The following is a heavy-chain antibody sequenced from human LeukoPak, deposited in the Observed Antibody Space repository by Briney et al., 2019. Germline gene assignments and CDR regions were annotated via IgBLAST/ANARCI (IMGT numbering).Heavy chain of an antibody. J-gene: IGHJ6*03. V-gene: IGHV3-33*01. D-gene: IGHD3-16*02. CDR3: ARSPIGGDYYYHYVDV. CDR1: GFTFSSYG. Sequence: PGGSLRLSCAASGFTFSSYGMRWVRQAPGKGLEWVAIIYFDGSSKYYAASVNGRFTISRDNSMSTLYLQMNSLRAEDTAVYFCARSPIGGDYYYHYVDVWAKGATVTVSS. CDR2: IYFDGSSK.